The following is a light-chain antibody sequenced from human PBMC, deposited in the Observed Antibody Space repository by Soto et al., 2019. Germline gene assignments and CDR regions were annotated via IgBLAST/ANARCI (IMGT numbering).Light chain of an antibody. Sequence: EIVMTQSPATLSVSPGERATLSCRASQSISSNLAWYQQKPGQAPRLLMFRTSSRATGFPARFSGSGSGTEFNLTISSLQPEDIATYFCLQHDNVPTFGLGTKLEVK. CDR1: QSISSN. J-gene: IGKJ2*01. CDR2: RTS. V-gene: IGKV3-15*01. CDR3: LQHDNVPT.